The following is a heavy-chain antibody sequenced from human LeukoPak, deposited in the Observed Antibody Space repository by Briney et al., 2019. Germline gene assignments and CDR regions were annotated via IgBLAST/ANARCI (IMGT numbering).Heavy chain of an antibody. Sequence: GGSLRLSCAASGFTFSSYAMSWVRQAPGKGLEWVSAISGSGGSTYYADSVKGRFTISRDNSKNTLYLQMSSLRVEDTAVYYCAGSWFYRDYFEYWGQGTLVTVSS. J-gene: IGHJ4*02. CDR2: ISGSGGST. V-gene: IGHV3-23*01. CDR3: AGSWFYRDYFEY. CDR1: GFTFSSYA. D-gene: IGHD3-10*01.